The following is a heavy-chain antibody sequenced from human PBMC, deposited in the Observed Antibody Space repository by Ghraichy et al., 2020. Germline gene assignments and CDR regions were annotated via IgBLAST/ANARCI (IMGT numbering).Heavy chain of an antibody. CDR2: IYARGTT. Sequence: SETLSLTCSVSGGSISSGTYFWNWIRQPAVKGLQWIGRIYARGTTNYTPSLKSRVTCSMDTSKNQFSLKLSFVTAADTAVYYCARAGFSNFDPVDRWGQGPLVTVSS. CDR1: GGSISSGTYF. J-gene: IGHJ5*02. D-gene: IGHD4-11*01. V-gene: IGHV4-61*02. CDR3: ARAGFSNFDPVDR.